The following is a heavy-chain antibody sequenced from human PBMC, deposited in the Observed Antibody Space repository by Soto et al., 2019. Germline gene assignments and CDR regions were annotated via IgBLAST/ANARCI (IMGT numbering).Heavy chain of an antibody. CDR3: AKXYADTYYYDSSGYYADD. D-gene: IGHD3-22*01. CDR2: ISGSGGST. V-gene: IGHV3-23*01. CDR1: GFTFSSYA. J-gene: IGHJ4*02. Sequence: GGSLRLSCAASGFTFSSYAMSWVRQAPGKGLEWVSAISGSGGSTYYADSVKGRFTISRDNSKNTLYLQMNSLRAEDTAVYYCAKXYADTYYYDSSGYYADDWGQGTLVTVSS.